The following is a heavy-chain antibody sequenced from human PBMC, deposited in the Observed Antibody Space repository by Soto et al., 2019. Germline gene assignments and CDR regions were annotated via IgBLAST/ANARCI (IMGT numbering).Heavy chain of an antibody. CDR3: ARGGSSWSTEYYQH. V-gene: IGHV1-18*01. J-gene: IGHJ1*01. Sequence: QVPLVQSGAEVKKPGASVKVSCKASGYTFSNYGISWVRQAPGQGPEWMGWISGYNGNTNYAQTLQGRVTMTTDTSTSTDYMELRSLRYDDTAVYYCARGGSSWSTEYYQHWGQGPLVIVSS. CDR1: GYTFSNYG. D-gene: IGHD6-13*01. CDR2: ISGYNGNT.